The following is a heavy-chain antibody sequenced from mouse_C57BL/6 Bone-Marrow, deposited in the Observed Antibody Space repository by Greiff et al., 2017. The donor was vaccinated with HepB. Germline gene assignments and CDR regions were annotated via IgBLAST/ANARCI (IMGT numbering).Heavy chain of an antibody. Sequence: VQLKESGGGLVKPGGSLKLSCAASGFTFSSYAMSWVRQTPEKRLEWVATISDGGSYTYYPDNVKGRFTISRDNAKNNLYLQMSHLKSEDTAMYYCARDPDYYGRNWYFDVWGTGTTVTVSS. D-gene: IGHD1-1*01. CDR3: ARDPDYYGRNWYFDV. CDR2: ISDGGSYT. J-gene: IGHJ1*03. CDR1: GFTFSSYA. V-gene: IGHV5-4*01.